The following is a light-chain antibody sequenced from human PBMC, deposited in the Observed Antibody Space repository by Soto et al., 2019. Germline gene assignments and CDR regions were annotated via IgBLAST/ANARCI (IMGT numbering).Light chain of an antibody. CDR1: QSVSSRH. J-gene: IGKJ1*01. CDR2: GAS. Sequence: EIVLTQSPGTLSLSPGERATLSCRASQSVSSRHLAWYQQKPGQAPRLLIFGASSRATGISDRFSGSGSGTDFTLTISRLEPEDFAVYFCQLYGTSPGAFGQGTKVDIK. V-gene: IGKV3-20*01. CDR3: QLYGTSPGA.